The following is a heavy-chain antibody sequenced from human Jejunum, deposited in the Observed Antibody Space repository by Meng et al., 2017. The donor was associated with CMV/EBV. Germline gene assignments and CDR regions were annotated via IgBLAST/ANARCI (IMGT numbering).Heavy chain of an antibody. D-gene: IGHD6-19*01. J-gene: IGHJ4*02. CDR1: SASISSNF. CDR2: IYSSGST. Sequence: QVPLQESGSGLVKPSETLSLTCTVSSASISSNFWSWIRQPAGKGLEWIGRIYSSGSTFYNPSLKSRVTMSVDTSKNQFSLSLASVTAADTAIYFCAREESVGIAVTGTFDYWGQGILVTVSS. V-gene: IGHV4-4*07. CDR3: AREESVGIAVTGTFDY.